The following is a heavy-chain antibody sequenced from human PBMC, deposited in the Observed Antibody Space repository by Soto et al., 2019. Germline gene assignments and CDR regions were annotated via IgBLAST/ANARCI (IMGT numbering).Heavy chain of an antibody. D-gene: IGHD6-19*01. CDR3: ASGGIAVAGTIGGYYYGMDV. V-gene: IGHV4-39*01. CDR2: IYYSGST. CDR1: GGSISSSSYY. J-gene: IGHJ6*02. Sequence: SETLSLTCTVSGGSISSSSYYWGWIRQPPGKGLEWIGSIYYSGSTYYNPSLKSRVTISVDTSKNQFSLKLSSVTAADTAVYYCASGGIAVAGTIGGYYYGMDVWGQGTTVTVSS.